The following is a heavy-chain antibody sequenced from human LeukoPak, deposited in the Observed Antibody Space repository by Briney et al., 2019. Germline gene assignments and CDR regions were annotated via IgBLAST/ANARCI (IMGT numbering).Heavy chain of an antibody. J-gene: IGHJ4*02. V-gene: IGHV3-64D*06. D-gene: IGHD6-19*01. CDR3: VKSGIAVAGTYFDY. Sequence: PGGSLRLSCGASGFSFSLYGMHWVRQAPGRGLEYVSAISSNGGSTYYADSVKGRFTISRDNSKNTLYLQMSSLRAEDTAVYYCVKSGIAVAGTYFDYWGQGTLVTVSS. CDR1: GFSFSLYG. CDR2: ISSNGGST.